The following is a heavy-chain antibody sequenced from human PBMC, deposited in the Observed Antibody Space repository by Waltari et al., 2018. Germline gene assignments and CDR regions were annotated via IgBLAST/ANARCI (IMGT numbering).Heavy chain of an antibody. V-gene: IGHV1-8*01. J-gene: IGHJ6*02. CDR2: MNPESGNT. CDR3: ARGLSSSWFGMDV. CDR1: GSLFTSHD. Sequence: QVQLVQSGAEVKKPGASVKVSCKASGSLFTSHDINWVRQATGQGPEWLGWMNPESGNTGYAQKFQGRVTMTRDTSTTTAYMELSSLRSDDTAVYFCARGLSSSWFGMDVWGQGTAVTVSS. D-gene: IGHD6-13*01.